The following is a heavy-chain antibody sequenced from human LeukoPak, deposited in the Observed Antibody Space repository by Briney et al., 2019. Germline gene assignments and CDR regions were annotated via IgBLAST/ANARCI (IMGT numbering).Heavy chain of an antibody. D-gene: IGHD1-26*01. CDR3: AKAGYSGSYYVRRTHYFDY. CDR2: IRYDGSNK. Sequence: SGGSLRLSCAASGFTFSSYGMHWVRQAPGKGLEWVAFIRYDGSNKYYADSVKGRFTISRDNSKNTLYLQMNSLRAEDTAVYYCAKAGYSGSYYVRRTHYFDYWGQGTLVTVSS. CDR1: GFTFSSYG. J-gene: IGHJ4*02. V-gene: IGHV3-30*02.